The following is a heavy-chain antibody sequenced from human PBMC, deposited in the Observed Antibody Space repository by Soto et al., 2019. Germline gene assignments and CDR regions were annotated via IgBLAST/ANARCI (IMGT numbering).Heavy chain of an antibody. D-gene: IGHD2-2*01. CDR1: GNTFTYRY. CDR2: ITPFSGDV. Sequence: SVKVSCKALGNTFTYRYLHWVRQAPGQALEWMGWITPFSGDVHYAQKFQERVTMTRDRSMSTAYMQMSSLRSEDTAVYYCAREPGQGYCSSTSCYVTSSIDYWGQGTLVTVSS. J-gene: IGHJ4*02. V-gene: IGHV1-45*02. CDR3: AREPGQGYCSSTSCYVTSSIDY.